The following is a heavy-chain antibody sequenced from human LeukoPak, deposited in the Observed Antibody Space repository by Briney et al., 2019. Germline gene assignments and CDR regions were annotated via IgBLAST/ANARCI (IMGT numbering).Heavy chain of an antibody. CDR2: ISGSGDST. D-gene: IGHD6-6*01. CDR1: GFTFSSYA. CDR3: ATYSSSSPY. V-gene: IGHV3-23*01. Sequence: GSLRLSCAASGFTFSSYAMSWVRQAPGKGLEWVSAISGSGDSTNYADSVKGRFSISRDNSKNTLYLQMNSLRAEDTAVYYCATYSSSSPYWGQGALVTVSS. J-gene: IGHJ4*02.